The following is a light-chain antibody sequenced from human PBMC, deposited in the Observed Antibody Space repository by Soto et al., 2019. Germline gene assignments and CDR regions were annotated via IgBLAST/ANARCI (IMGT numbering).Light chain of an antibody. V-gene: IGKV3-11*01. CDR2: DAS. CDR1: QSVSSSN. CDR3: QQRSDWLIT. J-gene: IGKJ5*01. Sequence: EIVLTQSPATLSSFPGDRVTLSCRASQSVSSSNLAWYQQKPGQAPRLLIYDASNRATGIPARFSGSGSGTDFTLTISSLEPEDFAVYYCQQRSDWLITFGQGTRLEIK.